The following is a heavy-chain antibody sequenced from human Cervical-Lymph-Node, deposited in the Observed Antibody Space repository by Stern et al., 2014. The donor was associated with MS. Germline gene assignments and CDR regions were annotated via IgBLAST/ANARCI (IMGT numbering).Heavy chain of an antibody. V-gene: IGHV4-39*01. CDR3: ARSFPHYDILAGNRDINFDS. CDR1: GDSITSSSYY. Sequence: QVPLQESGPGLVKPSETLSLTCTVSGDSITSSSYYWGWIRQPPGKGLEWIGTIYYSGSTYYNPSLKSRVTMSVDTSKNQFSLNRSSVTAADTAVYYCARSFPHYDILAGNRDINFDSWGQGTLVTVSS. J-gene: IGHJ4*02. D-gene: IGHD3-9*01. CDR2: IYYSGST.